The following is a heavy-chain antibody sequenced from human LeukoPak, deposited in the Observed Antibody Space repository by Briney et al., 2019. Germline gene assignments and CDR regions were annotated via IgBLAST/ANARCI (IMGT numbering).Heavy chain of an antibody. V-gene: IGHV3-66*01. Sequence: GGSLRLSCAASGFTVSNNYMSWVRQAPGKGLEWVSFIYSGGSIDYADSVKGRFTVSRDSSKNTLNLQMNSLRVEDTAVYYCASYYYDSSGDPDYWGQGTLVTVSS. D-gene: IGHD3-22*01. CDR1: GFTVSNNY. J-gene: IGHJ4*02. CDR3: ASYYYDSSGDPDY. CDR2: IYSGGSI.